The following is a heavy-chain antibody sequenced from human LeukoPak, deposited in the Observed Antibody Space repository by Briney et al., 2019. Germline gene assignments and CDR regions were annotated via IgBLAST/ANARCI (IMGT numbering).Heavy chain of an antibody. J-gene: IGHJ6*02. CDR3: ARSGFTWIQHPYAMDV. Sequence: GGSLRLSCAASGFTLDDYGMSWVRQAPGKGLEWVSYISSSSTTIFYADSVKGRFTISRDNAKNSLYLQMNSLRAEDTAVYYCARSGFTWIQHPYAMDVWGPGTTVTVSS. CDR2: ISSSSTTI. CDR1: GFTLDDYG. V-gene: IGHV3-48*04. D-gene: IGHD5-18*01.